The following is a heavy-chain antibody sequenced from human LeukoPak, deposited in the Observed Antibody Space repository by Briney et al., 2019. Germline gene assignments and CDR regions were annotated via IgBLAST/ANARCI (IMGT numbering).Heavy chain of an antibody. CDR1: GFTFSSYG. Sequence: GGSLRLSCAASGFTFSSYGMHWVRQAPGKGLEWVAVVSYDGSNKYYADSVKGRFTISRDNSKNTLYLQMNSLRAEDTAVYYCAKGGCSGGSCYSHSYGNRNIDYWGQGTLVTVSS. CDR3: AKGGCSGGSCYSHSYGNRNIDY. CDR2: VSYDGSNK. V-gene: IGHV3-30*18. J-gene: IGHJ4*02. D-gene: IGHD2-15*01.